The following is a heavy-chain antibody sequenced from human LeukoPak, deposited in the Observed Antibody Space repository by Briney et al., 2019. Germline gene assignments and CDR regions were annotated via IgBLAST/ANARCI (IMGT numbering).Heavy chain of an antibody. Sequence: PGGSLRLSCAASGFTFSSHGIHWVRQAPGKGLEWVAVKSYAGSDKYYADSVKGRFTISRDNSKNTLYLQMNSLRAEDTAVYYCAKSSSGGWYLLGDAFDIWGQGTMVTVSS. CDR2: KSYAGSDK. CDR1: GFTFSSHG. J-gene: IGHJ3*02. CDR3: AKSSSGGWYLLGDAFDI. V-gene: IGHV3-30*18. D-gene: IGHD6-19*01.